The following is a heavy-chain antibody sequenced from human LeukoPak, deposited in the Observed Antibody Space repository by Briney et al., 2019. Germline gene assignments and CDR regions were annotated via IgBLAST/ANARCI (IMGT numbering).Heavy chain of an antibody. CDR2: INHSGST. CDR1: GGSFSGYY. Sequence: PSETLSLTCAVYGGSFSGYYWSWVRQPPGKGVEWVGEINHSGSTNYNPSLKSRVTISVDTSKNQFSLKLSSVTAADTAVYYCARGDYDFWSGYLTPHYYYMDVWGKGTTVTVSS. D-gene: IGHD3-3*01. V-gene: IGHV4-34*01. CDR3: ARGDYDFWSGYLTPHYYYMDV. J-gene: IGHJ6*03.